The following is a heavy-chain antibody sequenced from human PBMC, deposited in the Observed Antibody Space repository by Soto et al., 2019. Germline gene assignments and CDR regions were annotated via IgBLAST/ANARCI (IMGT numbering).Heavy chain of an antibody. J-gene: IGHJ4*02. D-gene: IGHD6-13*01. V-gene: IGHV1-69*13. CDR2: IVPIYRTA. Sequence: GASVKVSCKASGGTFSGYRINWVRQAPGQGLEWVGGIVPIYRTADYAQKFQGRVTITADESARTAYLEVRSLKSQDTAVYYCARDSGAKLSSSWGQGTLVTVSS. CDR3: ARDSGAKLSSS. CDR1: GGTFSGYR.